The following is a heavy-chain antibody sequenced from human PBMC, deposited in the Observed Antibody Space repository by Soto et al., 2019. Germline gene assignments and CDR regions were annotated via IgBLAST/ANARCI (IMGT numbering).Heavy chain of an antibody. Sequence: EVQLLESGGGLVQPGGSLRLSCAASGFTLSRYAMSWVRQAPGKGLEWVSAISGSGGSTYYTDSVKGRFTISRDNSKNTLYLQVNSLRAEDTAVYYCAKRFTGVAPYGMDVWGQGTTVTVSS. CDR2: ISGSGGST. J-gene: IGHJ6*02. D-gene: IGHD3-3*01. CDR3: AKRFTGVAPYGMDV. CDR1: GFTLSRYA. V-gene: IGHV3-23*01.